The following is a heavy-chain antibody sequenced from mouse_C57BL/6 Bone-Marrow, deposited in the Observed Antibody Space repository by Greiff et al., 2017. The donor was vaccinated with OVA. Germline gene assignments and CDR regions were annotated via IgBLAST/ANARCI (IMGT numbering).Heavy chain of an antibody. CDR1: GFTFSSYA. D-gene: IGHD2-5*01. CDR3: ARDIVTPYYAMDY. Sequence: EVKLMESGGGLVKPGGSLKLSCAASGFTFSSYAMSWVRQTPEKRLEWVATISDGGSYTYYPDNVKGRFTISRENAKNNLYLQMSHLKSEDTAMYYCARDIVTPYYAMDYWGQGTSVTVSS. J-gene: IGHJ4*01. V-gene: IGHV5-4*01. CDR2: ISDGGSYT.